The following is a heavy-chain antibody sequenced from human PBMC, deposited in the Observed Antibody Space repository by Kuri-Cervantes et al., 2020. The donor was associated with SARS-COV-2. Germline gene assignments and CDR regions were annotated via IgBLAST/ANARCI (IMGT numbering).Heavy chain of an antibody. Sequence: GESLKISCAAAGFSVSSNFMSWVRQAPGKGLEWVAVISYDGSNKYYADSVKGRFTISRDNSKNTLYLQMNSLRAEDTAVYYCAKSPFGFLEWFSGGMDVWGQGTTVTVSS. CDR1: GFSVSSNF. V-gene: IGHV3-30*18. CDR3: AKSPFGFLEWFSGGMDV. CDR2: ISYDGSNK. D-gene: IGHD3-3*01. J-gene: IGHJ6*02.